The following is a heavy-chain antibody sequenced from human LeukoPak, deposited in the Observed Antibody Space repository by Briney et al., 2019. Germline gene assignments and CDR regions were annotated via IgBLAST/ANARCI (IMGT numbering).Heavy chain of an antibody. CDR1: GFTFSSYA. CDR2: ISGSGGST. CDR3: AKEGALGYCSSTSCEDAFDI. J-gene: IGHJ3*02. D-gene: IGHD2-2*01. V-gene: IGHV3-23*01. Sequence: GGSLRPSCAASGFTFSSYAMSWVRQAPGKGLEWVSAISGSGGSTYYADSVKGRFTISRDNSKNTLYLQMNSLRAEDTAVYYCAKEGALGYCSSTSCEDAFDIWGQGTMVTVSS.